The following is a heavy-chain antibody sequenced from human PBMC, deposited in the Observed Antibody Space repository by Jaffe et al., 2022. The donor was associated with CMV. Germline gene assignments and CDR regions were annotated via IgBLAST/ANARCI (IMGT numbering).Heavy chain of an antibody. J-gene: IGHJ4*02. CDR1: GYTFTGYY. D-gene: IGHD3-22*01. CDR3: ARDYYDSSGIRLYYDY. Sequence: QVQLVQSGAEVKKPGASVKVSCKASGYTFTGYYMHWVRQAPGQGLEWMGWINPNSGGTNYAQKFQGRVTMTRDTSISTAYMELSRLRSDDTAVYYCARDYYDSSGIRLYYDYWGQGTLVTVSS. CDR2: INPNSGGT. V-gene: IGHV1-2*02.